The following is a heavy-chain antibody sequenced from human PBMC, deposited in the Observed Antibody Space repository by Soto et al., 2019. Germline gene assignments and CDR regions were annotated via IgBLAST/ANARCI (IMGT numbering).Heavy chain of an antibody. Sequence: GGSLRLSCAASGFTFSSYGMHWVRQAPGKGLEWVTVIWYDGSNKYYADSVKGRFTISRDNSKNTLYLQMNSLRAEDTAVYYCAREEYYGDSYFDYWGQGTLVTVSS. CDR3: AREEYYGDSYFDY. CDR2: IWYDGSNK. V-gene: IGHV3-33*01. J-gene: IGHJ4*02. CDR1: GFTFSSYG. D-gene: IGHD4-17*01.